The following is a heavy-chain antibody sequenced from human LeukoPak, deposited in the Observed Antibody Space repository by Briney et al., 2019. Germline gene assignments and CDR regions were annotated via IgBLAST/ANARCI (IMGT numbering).Heavy chain of an antibody. J-gene: IGHJ4*02. Sequence: ASVKVSYKASGYTFTGYYMHWVRQAPGQGLEWMGWINPNSGGTNYAQKFQGRVTMTRDTSISTAYMELSRLRSDDTAVYYCARGAITMVRGVIYGYWGQGTLVTVSS. CDR1: GYTFTGYY. CDR2: INPNSGGT. V-gene: IGHV1-2*02. D-gene: IGHD3-10*01. CDR3: ARGAITMVRGVIYGY.